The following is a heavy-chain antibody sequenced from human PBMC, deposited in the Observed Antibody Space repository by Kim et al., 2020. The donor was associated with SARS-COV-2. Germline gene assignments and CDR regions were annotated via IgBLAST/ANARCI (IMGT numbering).Heavy chain of an antibody. Sequence: DSGKGRFTISRDNSKNTLYLQMNSLSAEDTAVYYCAKVIINGSGRLYFDYWGQGTLVTVSS. D-gene: IGHD3-10*01. J-gene: IGHJ4*02. V-gene: IGHV3-23*01. CDR3: AKVIINGSGRLYFDY.